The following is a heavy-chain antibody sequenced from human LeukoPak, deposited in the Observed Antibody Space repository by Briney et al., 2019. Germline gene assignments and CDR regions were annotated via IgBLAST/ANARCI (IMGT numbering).Heavy chain of an antibody. CDR1: GFTFGDYT. D-gene: IGHD5-24*01. V-gene: IGHV3-43*01. Sequence: PGGSLRLSCAASGFTFGDYTMHWVRQAPGKGLEWVSLISWDGGSTYYADSVKGRFTISRDNSKNSLYLQMNSLRTEDTALYYCAKDVEMATITPWGFDYWGQGTLVTVS. J-gene: IGHJ4*02. CDR2: ISWDGGST. CDR3: AKDVEMATITPWGFDY.